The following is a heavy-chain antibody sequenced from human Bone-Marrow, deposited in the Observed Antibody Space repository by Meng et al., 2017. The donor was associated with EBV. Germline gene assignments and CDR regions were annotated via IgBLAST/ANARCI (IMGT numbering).Heavy chain of an antibody. CDR2: IYHSGST. D-gene: IGHD4-23*01. CDR3: ASLPDYGGNSGDY. Sequence: GQLAESGPGLGKPSGTLSLNCAGSGGSISSSNWWSWVRQPPGKGLEWIGEIYHSGSTNYNPSLKSRVTISVDKSKNQFSLKLSSVTAADTAVYYCASLPDYGGNSGDYWGQGTLVTVSS. CDR1: GGSISSSNW. J-gene: IGHJ4*02. V-gene: IGHV4-4*02.